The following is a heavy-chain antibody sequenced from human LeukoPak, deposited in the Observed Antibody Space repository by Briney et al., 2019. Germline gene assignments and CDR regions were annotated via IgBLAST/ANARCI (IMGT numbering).Heavy chain of an antibody. CDR1: GFTFSSSA. CDR3: ARRYFDY. J-gene: IGHJ4*02. V-gene: IGHV3-7*01. CDR2: IKQDGSEK. Sequence: QPGGSLRLSCAASGFTFSSSAMSWVRQAPGKGLEWVANIKQDGSEKYYVDSVKGRFTISRDNAKNSLYLQMNSLRAEDTAVYYCARRYFDYWGQGTLVTVSS.